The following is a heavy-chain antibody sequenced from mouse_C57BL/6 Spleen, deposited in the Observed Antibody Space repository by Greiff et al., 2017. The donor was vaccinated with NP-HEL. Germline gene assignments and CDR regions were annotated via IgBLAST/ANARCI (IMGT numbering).Heavy chain of an antibody. CDR1: GFTFTDYY. CDR3: ARYIGGSSGYGFAY. D-gene: IGHD3-2*02. J-gene: IGHJ3*01. Sequence: EVMLVESGGGLVQPGGSLSLSCAASGFTFTDYYMSWVRQPPGKALEWLGFIRNKANGYTTEYSASVKGRFTISRDNSQSILYLQMNALRAEDSATYYCARYIGGSSGYGFAYWGQGTLVTVSA. CDR2: IRNKANGYTT. V-gene: IGHV7-3*01.